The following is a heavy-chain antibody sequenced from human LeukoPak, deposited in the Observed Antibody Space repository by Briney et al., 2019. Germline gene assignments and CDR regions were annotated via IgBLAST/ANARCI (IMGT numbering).Heavy chain of an antibody. Sequence: ASVKVSCKASGGTFSSYAISWVRQAPGQGLEWMGWINPTSGATNYAQKFQGRVTMTRDTSISTAYMALSRLRSDDTAVYYCARYPPDCKTTDCRPGDWFDPWGQGTLVTVSP. CDR3: ARYPPDCKTTDCRPGDWFDP. J-gene: IGHJ5*02. CDR1: GGTFSSYA. V-gene: IGHV1-2*02. D-gene: IGHD2/OR15-2a*01. CDR2: INPTSGAT.